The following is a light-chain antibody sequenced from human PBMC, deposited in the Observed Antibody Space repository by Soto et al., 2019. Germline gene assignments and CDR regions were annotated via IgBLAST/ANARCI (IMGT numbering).Light chain of an antibody. V-gene: IGLV2-8*01. CDR1: SSTVGGFNV. Sequence: QSALTQPASVSGSPGQSITISCTGTSSTVGGFNVVSWYQQHPGKAPKLMIYEVSKRPSGVPDRFSGSKSGNTASLTVSGLQAEDEADYYCSSYAGGNNLVFGGGTKLTVL. CDR3: SSYAGGNNLV. CDR2: EVS. J-gene: IGLJ2*01.